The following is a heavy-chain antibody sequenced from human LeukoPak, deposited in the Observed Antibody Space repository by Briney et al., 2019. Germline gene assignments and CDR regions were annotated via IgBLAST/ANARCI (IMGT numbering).Heavy chain of an antibody. CDR2: IYYTGFT. J-gene: IGHJ6*03. CDR1: GASISSDGFS. V-gene: IGHV4-31*03. Sequence: SQTLSLTCTVSGASISSDGFSWSWLRQLPGKGLEWIGYIYYTGFTYCKPSLKSRVTMSVDTSQNQFSLRMSSMTAADTAVYYCARAGLGIENYYYYMDVWAKGPRSPSP. CDR3: ARAGLGIENYYYYMDV. D-gene: IGHD1-14*01.